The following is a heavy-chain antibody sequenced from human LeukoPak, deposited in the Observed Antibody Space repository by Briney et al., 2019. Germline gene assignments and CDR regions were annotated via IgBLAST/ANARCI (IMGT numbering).Heavy chain of an antibody. V-gene: IGHV4-34*01. D-gene: IGHD3-3*01. CDR2: INHSGST. CDR3: ARERRAITIFGVVRSYYFDY. Sequence: SETLSLTCAVYGGSFSGYYWSWIRQPPGKGLEWIGEINHSGSTNYNPSLKSRVTISVDTSKNQFSLKLSSVTAADTAVYYCARERRAITIFGVVRSYYFDYWGQGTPVTVSS. CDR1: GGSFSGYY. J-gene: IGHJ4*02.